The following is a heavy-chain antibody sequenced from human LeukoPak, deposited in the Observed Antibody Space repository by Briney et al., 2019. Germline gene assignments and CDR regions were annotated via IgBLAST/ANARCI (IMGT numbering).Heavy chain of an antibody. CDR3: ARDRYRLITMIAYKGLLDY. V-gene: IGHV3-7*01. CDR1: GFTFSSYW. CDR2: IKQDGSEK. D-gene: IGHD3-22*01. J-gene: IGHJ4*02. Sequence: GGSLRLSCAASGFTFSSYWMSWVRQAPGKGLEWVANIKQDGSEKYYVDSVKGRFTISRDNAKNSLYLQMNSLRAEDTAVYYCARDRYRLITMIAYKGLLDYWGQGTLVTVSS.